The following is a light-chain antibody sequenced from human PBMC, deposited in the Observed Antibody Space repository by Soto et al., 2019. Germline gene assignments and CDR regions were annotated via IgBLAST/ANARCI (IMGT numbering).Light chain of an antibody. CDR3: QQYIHYSST. Sequence: DIQLTQSPSTLSASIRDTVTITGRASQSVDHWLALYQQKPGEAPHLLISRTSTLQSGFPSRFSGSGSGTEFTLTISGFQPDDWATDYCQQYIHYSSTFGQGTKVEI. CDR2: RTS. CDR1: QSVDHW. V-gene: IGKV1-5*03. J-gene: IGKJ1*01.